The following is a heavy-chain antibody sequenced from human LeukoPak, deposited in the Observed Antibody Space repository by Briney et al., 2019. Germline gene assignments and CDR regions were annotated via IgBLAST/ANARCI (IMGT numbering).Heavy chain of an antibody. V-gene: IGHV4-59*01. CDR1: GGSISSYY. CDR2: IYYSGST. CDR3: ARAASSLGYGMDV. J-gene: IGHJ6*02. D-gene: IGHD6-6*01. Sequence: SETLSLTCTVSGGSISSYYWSWIRQPPGKGLEWIGYIYYSGSTNYNPSLKSRVTISVGTSKNQFSLKLSSVTAADTAVYYCARAASSLGYGMDVWGQGTTVTVSS.